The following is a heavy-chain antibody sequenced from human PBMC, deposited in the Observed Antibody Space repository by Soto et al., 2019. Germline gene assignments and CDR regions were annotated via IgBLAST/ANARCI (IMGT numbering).Heavy chain of an antibody. D-gene: IGHD6-13*01. Sequence: GGSLRLSCAASGFTFSSYSMNWVRQAPGKGLEWVSSISSSSSYIYYADSVKGRFTISRDNAKNSLYLQMNSLRAEDTAVYYCARDLAAAGPPPYYYYGMDVWGQGTTVTVSS. J-gene: IGHJ6*02. V-gene: IGHV3-21*01. CDR1: GFTFSSYS. CDR2: ISSSSSYI. CDR3: ARDLAAAGPPPYYYYGMDV.